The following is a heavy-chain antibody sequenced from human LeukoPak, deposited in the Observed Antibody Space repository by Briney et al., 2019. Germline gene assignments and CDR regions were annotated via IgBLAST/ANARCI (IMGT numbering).Heavy chain of an antibody. CDR2: ININTGNP. V-gene: IGHV7-4-1*02. D-gene: IGHD3-16*01. Sequence: ASVKVSCTASGYTFTSYAMNWVRQAPGQGLEWMGWININTGNPTYAQGFTGRFVFSLDTSVSTAYLQISSLKAEDTAVYYCARDQFMITFGGVPDYWGQGTLATVSS. J-gene: IGHJ4*02. CDR3: ARDQFMITFGGVPDY. CDR1: GYTFTSYA.